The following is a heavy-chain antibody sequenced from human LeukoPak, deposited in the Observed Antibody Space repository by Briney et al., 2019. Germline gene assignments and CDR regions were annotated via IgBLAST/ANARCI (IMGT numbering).Heavy chain of an antibody. J-gene: IGHJ4*02. CDR3: GRGGTSPIDY. CDR1: GFSLSGFW. Sequence: PGGSLRLSCAASGFSLSGFWMHWVRQAPGKGLMWVSQINGDGSSTGYADSVRGRFTISRDNAKNTLYLQVNSLRAEDTAVYYCGRGGTSPIDYWGQGTLVTVSS. D-gene: IGHD1-1*01. CDR2: INGDGSST. V-gene: IGHV3-74*01.